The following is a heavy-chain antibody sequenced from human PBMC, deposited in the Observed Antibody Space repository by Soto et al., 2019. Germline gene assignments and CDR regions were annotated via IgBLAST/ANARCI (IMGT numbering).Heavy chain of an antibody. CDR2: IIPILGIA. CDR3: ARAMIRDYGMYV. Sequence: SVKVSCKASGGTFSSYTISWVRQAPGQGLEWMGRIIPILGIANYAQKFQGRVTITADKSTSTAYMELSSLRSEDTAVYYCARAMIRDYGMYVWGQGTTVTVSS. CDR1: GGTFSSYT. V-gene: IGHV1-69*02. D-gene: IGHD3-16*01. J-gene: IGHJ6*02.